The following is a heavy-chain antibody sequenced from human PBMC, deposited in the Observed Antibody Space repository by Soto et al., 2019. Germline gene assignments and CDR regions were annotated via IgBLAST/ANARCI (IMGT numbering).Heavy chain of an antibody. CDR1: GYTFTSYY. D-gene: IGHD6-13*01. V-gene: IGHV1-46*01. Sequence: GASVKVSCKASGYTFTSYYMHWVRQAPGQGLEWMGIINPSGGSTSYAQKFQGRVTMTRDTSTSTVYMELSSLRSEDTAVYYCARDPNHIAAAVGYFDYWGQGTPVTVSS. J-gene: IGHJ4*02. CDR3: ARDPNHIAAAVGYFDY. CDR2: INPSGGST.